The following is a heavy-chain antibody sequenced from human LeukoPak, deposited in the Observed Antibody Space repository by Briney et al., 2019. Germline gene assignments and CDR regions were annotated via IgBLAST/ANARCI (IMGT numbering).Heavy chain of an antibody. D-gene: IGHD3-10*01. CDR1: GGPFVGYY. V-gene: IGHV4-34*01. CDR3: ARRAGAPDFDV. CDR2: ITHSGGG. J-gene: IGHJ4*02. Sequence: SDTLSLTCTVSGGPFVGYYWTWIRQPPGKGLEWIGEITHSGGGNYNPSLKSRVTISVDSSQNRFSLKVLSVTAADTAVYYCARRAGAPDFDVWGLGTLVSVSS.